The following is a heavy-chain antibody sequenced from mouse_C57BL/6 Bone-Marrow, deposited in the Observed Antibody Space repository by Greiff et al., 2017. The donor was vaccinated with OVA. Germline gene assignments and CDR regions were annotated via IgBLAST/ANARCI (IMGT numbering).Heavy chain of an antibody. V-gene: IGHV10-1*01. J-gene: IGHJ1*03. CDR3: VRQLRRYFDV. CDR2: IRSKSNNYAT. CDR1: GFSFNTYA. D-gene: IGHD2-12*01. Sequence: EVQLVESGGGLVQPKGSLKLSCAASGFSFNTYAMNWVRQAPGKGLEWVARIRSKSNNYATYYADSVKDRFTISRDDSESMLYLQMNNLKTEDTAMYYCVRQLRRYFDVWGTGTTVTVSS.